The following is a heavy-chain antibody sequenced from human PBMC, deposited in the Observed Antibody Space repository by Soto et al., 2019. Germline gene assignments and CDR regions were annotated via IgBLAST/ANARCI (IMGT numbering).Heavy chain of an antibody. CDR3: ARVGGVNKSFQQGPFDY. Sequence: GGSLRLSCDASGFYFSDYNMNWVRQAPGKGLEWISYISSRGDTKYYADTVKGRFTITRDNAKNSLYLQMNSLRVEDSDMYFCARVGGVNKSFQQGPFDYWGQGPLVTVSS. D-gene: IGHD2-8*02. CDR2: ISSRGDTK. J-gene: IGHJ4*02. CDR1: GFYFSDYN. V-gene: IGHV3-11*01.